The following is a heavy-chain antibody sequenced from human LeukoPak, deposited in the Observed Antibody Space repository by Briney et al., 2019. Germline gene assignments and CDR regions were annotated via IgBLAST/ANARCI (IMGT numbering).Heavy chain of an antibody. CDR1: GFTFSSYG. CDR3: AKAGKGYCSSTSCYYDYYYYMDV. CDR2: IRYDGSNK. D-gene: IGHD2-2*01. V-gene: IGHV3-30*02. J-gene: IGHJ6*03. Sequence: GGSLRLSCAASGFTFSSYGMHWVRQAPGKGLEWVAFIRYDGSNKYYADSVKGRFTISRDNSKNTLYLQMNSLRAEDTAVYYCAKAGKGYCSSTSCYYDYYYYMDVWGKGTTVTVSS.